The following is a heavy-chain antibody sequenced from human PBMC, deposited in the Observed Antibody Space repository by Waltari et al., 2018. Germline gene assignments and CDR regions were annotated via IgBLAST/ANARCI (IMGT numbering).Heavy chain of an antibody. V-gene: IGHV4-34*01. J-gene: IGHJ6*03. D-gene: IGHD3-22*01. Sequence: QVQLQQWGAGLLKPSETLSLTCAVYGGSFSGYYWSWIRQPPGKGLEWIGEINHSGSTNYNPSLKSRVTISVDTSKNQFSLKLSSVTAADTAVYYCARRITMIVVVITPHYYYYMDVWGKGTTVTVSS. CDR3: ARRITMIVVVITPHYYYYMDV. CDR2: INHSGST. CDR1: GGSFSGYY.